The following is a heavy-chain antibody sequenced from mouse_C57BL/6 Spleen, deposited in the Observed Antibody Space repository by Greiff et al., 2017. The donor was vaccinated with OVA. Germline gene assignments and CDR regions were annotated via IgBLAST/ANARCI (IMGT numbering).Heavy chain of an antibody. CDR2: IWRGGST. J-gene: IGHJ2*01. D-gene: IGHD1-1*01. V-gene: IGHV2-5*01. Sequence: VKLVESGPGLVQPSQSLSITCTVSGFSLTSYGVHWVRQSPGKGLEWLGVIWRGGSTDYNAAFMSRLSITKDNSKSQVFFKMNSLQADDTAIYYCAKEGLLRSFFDYWGQGTTLTVSS. CDR3: AKEGLLRSFFDY. CDR1: GFSLTSYG.